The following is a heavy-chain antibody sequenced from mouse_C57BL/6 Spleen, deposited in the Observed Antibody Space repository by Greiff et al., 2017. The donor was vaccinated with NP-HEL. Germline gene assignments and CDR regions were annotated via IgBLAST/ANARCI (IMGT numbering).Heavy chain of an antibody. J-gene: IGHJ3*01. CDR1: GYAFSSYW. D-gene: IGHD5-5*01. Sequence: QVQLQQSGAELVKPGASVKISCKASGYAFSSYWVNWVKQRPGQGLEWIGQIYPGDGDTNYTGKFKGKATLTADKSASTAYMQLSSLTSEDSAVYFGARTDYVQFAYWGQGTLVTVSA. CDR2: IYPGDGDT. CDR3: ARTDYVQFAY. V-gene: IGHV1-80*01.